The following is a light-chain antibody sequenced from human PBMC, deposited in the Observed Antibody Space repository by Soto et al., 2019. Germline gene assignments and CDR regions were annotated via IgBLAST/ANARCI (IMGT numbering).Light chain of an antibody. J-gene: IGKJ4*01. Sequence: EIVLTQSPGALSLSPGERAILSCRASQSLSSNYLAWYQQKPGQAPRLLIYGTSSRATGIPDRFSGSGSGTDFTLTISRPEPEDFAVYYCQQFGYFGGGTKVEIK. CDR1: QSLSSNY. CDR3: QQFGY. V-gene: IGKV3-20*01. CDR2: GTS.